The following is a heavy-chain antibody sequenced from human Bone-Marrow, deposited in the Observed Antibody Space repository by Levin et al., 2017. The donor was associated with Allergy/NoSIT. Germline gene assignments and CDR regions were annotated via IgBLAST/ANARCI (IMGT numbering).Heavy chain of an antibody. CDR2: LFYSGST. D-gene: IGHD3-9*01. V-gene: IGHV4-39*07. J-gene: IGHJ5*02. Sequence: SETLSLTCSVSGVSITTTNHYWAWIRQPPGKGLEWIGSLFYSGSTFYNPSLNSRVTMSLDTSNHQFSLKLSPVTAADTAIYYCATNSFDFLTGYPNWFDPWGQGTLVTVSS. CDR1: GVSITTTNHY. CDR3: ATNSFDFLTGYPNWFDP.